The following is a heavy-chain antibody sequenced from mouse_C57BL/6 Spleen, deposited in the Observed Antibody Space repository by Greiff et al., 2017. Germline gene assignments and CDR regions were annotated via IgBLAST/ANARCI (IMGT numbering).Heavy chain of an antibody. CDR2: IYPGDGDT. Sequence: QVQLKESGAELVKPGASVKISCKASGYAFSSYWMNWVKQRPGKGLEWIGQIYPGDGDTNYNGKFKGKATLTADKSSSTAYMQLSSLTSEDSAVYCCARRDYYEYVDVWGTGTTVTVSS. D-gene: IGHD1-1*01. CDR1: GYAFSSYW. CDR3: ARRDYYEYVDV. V-gene: IGHV1-80*01. J-gene: IGHJ1*03.